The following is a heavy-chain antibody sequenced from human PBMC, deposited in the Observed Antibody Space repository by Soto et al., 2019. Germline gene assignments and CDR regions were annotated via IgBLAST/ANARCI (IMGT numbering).Heavy chain of an antibody. CDR3: ARDPRIYSDPYYFDY. V-gene: IGHV4-59*01. J-gene: IGHJ4*02. CDR1: GGSISSFY. CDR2: IYYYGNT. D-gene: IGHD4-17*01. Sequence: LSLTCTVSGGSISSFYWSWIRQPPGKGLEWIGYIYYYGNTNYNPSLKSRVTISVDTSKNQFSLKLSSVTAADTAVYYCARDPRIYSDPYYFDYWGQGTLVTVSS.